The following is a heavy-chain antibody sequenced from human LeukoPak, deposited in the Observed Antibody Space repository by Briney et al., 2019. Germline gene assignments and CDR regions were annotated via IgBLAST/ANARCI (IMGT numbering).Heavy chain of an antibody. Sequence: SETLSLTCTVSGYSISSGYYWGWIRQPPGKGLEWIGSIYHSGSTCYNPSLKSRVTISVDTSKNQFSLKLSSVTAADTAVYYCARVERGYSYGHYYYYYYMDVWGKGTTVTVSS. J-gene: IGHJ6*03. D-gene: IGHD5-18*01. CDR3: ARVERGYSYGHYYYYYYMDV. CDR2: IYHSGST. V-gene: IGHV4-38-2*02. CDR1: GYSISSGYY.